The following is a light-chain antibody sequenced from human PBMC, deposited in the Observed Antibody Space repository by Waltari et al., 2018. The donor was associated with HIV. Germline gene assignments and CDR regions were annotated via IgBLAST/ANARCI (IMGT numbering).Light chain of an antibody. J-gene: IGKJ1*01. Sequence: EVVMTQSPATLSVSPGERATLSCRASQSVSSNLAWYQQKPDQAPRLLIYGASTRASGIPARFSSSGSGTEFTLTISSLQSEDFAVYYCHQYDNWPPWTFGQGTKVEIK. V-gene: IGKV3-15*01. CDR3: HQYDNWPPWT. CDR1: QSVSSN. CDR2: GAS.